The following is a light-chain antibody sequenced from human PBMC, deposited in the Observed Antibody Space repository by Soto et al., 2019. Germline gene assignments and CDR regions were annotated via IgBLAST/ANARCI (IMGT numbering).Light chain of an antibody. J-gene: IGKJ3*01. CDR1: QSVSSGS. CDR3: QQYGSSLFT. CDR2: GAS. Sequence: EIVLTQSPGTLPLSPGERATLSCRASQSVSSGSLAWYQQKPGQAPRLLIYGASSRATGIAERFSGSGSGTDFTLTITRLDPEDFAVYYCQQYGSSLFTFGPGTKVDIK. V-gene: IGKV3-20*01.